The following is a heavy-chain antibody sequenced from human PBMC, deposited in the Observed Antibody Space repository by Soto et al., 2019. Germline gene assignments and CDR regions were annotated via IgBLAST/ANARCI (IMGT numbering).Heavy chain of an antibody. Sequence: GASVKVSCKASGYTFTRYDINWVRQATGQGLEYLGWMNPNSGNTAYVQKFQGRVTMTWDTSITTAYMELSSLRSEDTAVYFCARGIKYGAYSRWFDPWGQGTLVTVSS. CDR1: GYTFTRYD. D-gene: IGHD4-17*01. CDR3: ARGIKYGAYSRWFDP. V-gene: IGHV1-8*01. J-gene: IGHJ5*02. CDR2: MNPNSGNT.